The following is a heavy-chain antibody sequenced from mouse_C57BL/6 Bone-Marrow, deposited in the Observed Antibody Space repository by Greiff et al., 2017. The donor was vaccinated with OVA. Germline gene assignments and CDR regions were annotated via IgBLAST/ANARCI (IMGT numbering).Heavy chain of an antibody. CDR2: IYPGDGDT. Sequence: VQLQQSGPELVKPGASVKISCKASGYAFSSSWMNWVKQRPGKGLEWIGRIYPGDGDTNYNGKFKGKATLTADKSSSTAYMQLSSLTSEDSAVYFCARGQLRRTLDYWGQGTTLTVSS. CDR3: ARGQLRRTLDY. D-gene: IGHD3-2*02. J-gene: IGHJ2*01. V-gene: IGHV1-82*01. CDR1: GYAFSSSW.